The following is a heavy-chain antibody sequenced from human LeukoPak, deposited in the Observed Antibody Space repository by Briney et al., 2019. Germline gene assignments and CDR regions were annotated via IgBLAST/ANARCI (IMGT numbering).Heavy chain of an antibody. V-gene: IGHV4-39*01. CDR2: IYYSGST. CDR3: ARRAIVVVPAAMGVLYYFDY. D-gene: IGHD2-2*01. J-gene: IGHJ4*02. CDR1: GGSISSNSYY. Sequence: SETLSLTCTVSGGSISSNSYYWGWIRRPPGKGLEWIGSIYYSGSTYYNPSLKSRVTISVDTSKNQFSLKLSSVTAADTAVYYCARRAIVVVPAAMGVLYYFDYWGQGTLVTVSS.